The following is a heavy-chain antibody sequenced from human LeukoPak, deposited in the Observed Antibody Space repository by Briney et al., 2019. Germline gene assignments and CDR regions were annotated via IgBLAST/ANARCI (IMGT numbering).Heavy chain of an antibody. V-gene: IGHV3-15*01. CDR2: IKSKTDGGTT. J-gene: IGHJ4*02. D-gene: IGHD5-12*01. CDR1: GFTFSSYD. Sequence: PGGSLRLSCAASGFTFSSYDMSWVRQVPGKGLEWVGRIKSKTDGGTTDYAAPVKGRFTISRDDSKNTLYLQMNSLKTEDTAVYYCTTGGYGGQFDYWGQGTLVTVSS. CDR3: TTGGYGGQFDY.